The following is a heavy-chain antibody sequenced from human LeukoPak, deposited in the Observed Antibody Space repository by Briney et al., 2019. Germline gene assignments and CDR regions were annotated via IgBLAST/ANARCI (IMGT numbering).Heavy chain of an antibody. J-gene: IGHJ6*03. Sequence: GASVKVSCKASGFTFTSYDINWVRQAPGQGLEWMGWMNPNSGNTRYAQKVQGRITMTRDTSISTAYMELSSLRSEDTAVYYCVRGAGNSNYNYMDVWGRGTTVTVSS. V-gene: IGHV1-8*01. CDR2: MNPNSGNT. CDR1: GFTFTSYD. D-gene: IGHD4-23*01. CDR3: VRGAGNSNYNYMDV.